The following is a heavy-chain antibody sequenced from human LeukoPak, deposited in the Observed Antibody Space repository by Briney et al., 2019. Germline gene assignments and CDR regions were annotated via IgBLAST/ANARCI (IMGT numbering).Heavy chain of an antibody. J-gene: IGHJ5*02. D-gene: IGHD3-10*01. CDR2: IYYSGSA. V-gene: IGHV4-59*01. Sequence: ASETLSLTCTVSGGSISSNSWSWIRQPPGKGLEWIGYIYYSGSANYNPSLKSRVTISLDTSKNQFSLRLTSVTAADTAVYYCAKGTYYYVSGPDWFDPWGQGTLVTVSS. CDR1: GGSISSNS. CDR3: AKGTYYYVSGPDWFDP.